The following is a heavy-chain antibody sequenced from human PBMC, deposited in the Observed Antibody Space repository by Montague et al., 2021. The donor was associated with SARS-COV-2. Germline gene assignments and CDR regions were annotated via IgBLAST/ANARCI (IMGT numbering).Heavy chain of an antibody. Sequence: SLRLSCAASGFTFSSYAMSWVRQAPGKGLEWVSVIYSGGSSTKYGDSVKGRFTISRDNSRNTLFLQMNSLRAEDTAIYYCAIDVVSGYLGALDYWGQGSLVTVSS. CDR3: AIDVVSGYLGALDY. V-gene: IGHV3-23*03. CDR2: IYSGGSST. CDR1: GFTFSSYA. J-gene: IGHJ4*02. D-gene: IGHD3-10*01.